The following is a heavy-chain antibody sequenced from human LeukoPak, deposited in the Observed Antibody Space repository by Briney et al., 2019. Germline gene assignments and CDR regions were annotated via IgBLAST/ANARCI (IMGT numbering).Heavy chain of an antibody. J-gene: IGHJ3*02. CDR3: AILYDSSGYCWEHI. D-gene: IGHD3-22*01. CDR1: GFTVSSYY. V-gene: IGHV3-53*01. CDR2: IYGGGRQ. Sequence: GGSLRLFCAASGFTVSSYYMSWVRQAPGKGLEWGSVIYGGGRQYYDDPGKGRSTNTRDNSKNTLYLQINSLRAEDTAVYYCAILYDSSGYCWEHIGGQGTMVSVSS.